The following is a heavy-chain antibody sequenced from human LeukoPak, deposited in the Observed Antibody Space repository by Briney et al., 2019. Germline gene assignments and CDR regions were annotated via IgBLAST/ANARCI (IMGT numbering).Heavy chain of an antibody. V-gene: IGHV1-69*05. CDR2: IIPIFGTA. D-gene: IGHD2-21*01. CDR3: AGLGDGAFDI. CDR1: GGTFSSYA. Sequence: SVKVSCKASGGTFSSYAISWVRQAPGQGLEWMGRIIPIFGTANYAHKFQVRGTITTDESTSTAHMELSSLSSEDTAVYYCAGLGDGAFDIWGQGTMVTVSS. J-gene: IGHJ3*02.